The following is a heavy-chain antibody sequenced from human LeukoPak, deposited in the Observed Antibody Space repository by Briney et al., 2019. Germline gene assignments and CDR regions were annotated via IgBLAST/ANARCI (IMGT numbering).Heavy chain of an antibody. CDR2: INPNSGDT. J-gene: IGHJ4*02. Sequence: GASVKVSCKASGYTFTGYYIHWVRQAPGQGLEWMGWINPNSGDTHYAQKFQGRVTMPRDTSINTAYMELSRLRSDDTAVYYCARDQAFVYCSGGTCYDDYWGQGSLVTVSS. D-gene: IGHD2-15*01. CDR1: GYTFTGYY. CDR3: ARDQAFVYCSGGTCYDDY. V-gene: IGHV1-2*02.